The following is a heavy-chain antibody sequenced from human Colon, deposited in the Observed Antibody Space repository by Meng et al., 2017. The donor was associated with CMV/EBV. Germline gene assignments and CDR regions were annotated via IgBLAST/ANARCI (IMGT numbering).Heavy chain of an antibody. CDR3: ARDLAVTGLQGGRIYYYGMDV. D-gene: IGHD6-19*01. Sequence: SETLSLTCTVSGGSLTSGSYYWTWLRQSPGKGLEWIGYIYYSGSSKYNPSLESRVTMSVDTSKNQFSLNLSSVTAADTALYFCARDLAVTGLQGGRIYYYGMDVWGQGTTVTVSS. J-gene: IGHJ6*02. CDR2: IYYSGSS. V-gene: IGHV4-61*01. CDR1: GGSLTSGSYY.